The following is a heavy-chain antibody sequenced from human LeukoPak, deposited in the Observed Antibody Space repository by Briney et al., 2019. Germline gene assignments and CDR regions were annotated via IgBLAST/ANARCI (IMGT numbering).Heavy chain of an antibody. CDR3: ARSHSVWTSFDY. D-gene: IGHD3/OR15-3a*01. CDR2: IYYSGST. V-gene: IGHV4-59*01. CDR1: GGSISSYY. J-gene: IGHJ4*02. Sequence: PSETLSLTCTVSGGSISSYYWSWIRQPPGKGLEWIGFIYYSGSTNYNPSLKSRVTISVDTSKNQFSLKLSSVTAADTAVYYCARSHSVWTSFDYWGQGTLVTVSS.